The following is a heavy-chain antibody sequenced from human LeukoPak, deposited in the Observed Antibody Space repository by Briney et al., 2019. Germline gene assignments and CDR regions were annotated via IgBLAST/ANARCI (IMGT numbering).Heavy chain of an antibody. Sequence: GGSLRLSCAASGFTFSNYWMSWVRQAPGKGLEWVANIKQDGSETYYVDSVKGRFTISRDNSKNSLYLQMNSLRAEDTAVYYCAREEWLVRGPFDYWGQGTLVTDSS. D-gene: IGHD6-19*01. CDR3: AREEWLVRGPFDY. J-gene: IGHJ4*02. CDR1: GFTFSNYW. CDR2: IKQDGSET. V-gene: IGHV3-7*01.